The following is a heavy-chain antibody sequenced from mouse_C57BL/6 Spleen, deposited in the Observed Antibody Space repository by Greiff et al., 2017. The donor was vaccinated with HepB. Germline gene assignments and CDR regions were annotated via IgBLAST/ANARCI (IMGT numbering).Heavy chain of an antibody. Sequence: EVQVVESGAELVKPGASVKLSCTASGFNIKDYYMHWVKQRTEQGLEWIGRIDPEDGETKYAPKFQGKATITADTSSNTAYLQLSSLTSEDTAVYYCARGHGSSLYAMDYWGQGTSVTVSS. CDR2: IDPEDGET. CDR1: GFNIKDYY. CDR3: ARGHGSSLYAMDY. J-gene: IGHJ4*01. V-gene: IGHV14-2*01. D-gene: IGHD1-1*01.